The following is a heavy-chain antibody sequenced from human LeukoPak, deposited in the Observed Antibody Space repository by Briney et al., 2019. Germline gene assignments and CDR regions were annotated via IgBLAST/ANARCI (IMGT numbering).Heavy chain of an antibody. CDR1: GGSISSSAYY. CDR3: VRQAREGPLPRYFDY. V-gene: IGHV4-39*01. CDR2: IYYSGST. Sequence: SETLSLTCSVSGGSISSSAYYWGWIRQPPGKGLEWIWTIYYSGSTYYNPSLKSRVTISVDTSKNQFSLRLSSVAAADTAMYFCVRQAREGPLPRYFDYWGQGTLVTVPS. D-gene: IGHD1-26*01. J-gene: IGHJ4*02.